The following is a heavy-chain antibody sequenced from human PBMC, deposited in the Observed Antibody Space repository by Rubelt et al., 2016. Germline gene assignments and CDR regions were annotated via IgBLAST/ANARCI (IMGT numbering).Heavy chain of an antibody. Sequence: QLVESGGGLVQPGGSLRLSCAASGFTFSSYSMNWVRQAPGKGLEWVANIKDDGSNKYYVDSVKGRFTISRDNAKNSVYLQLNSLRAEDTAVYYCARETGSHYDNGWNWGIDYWGQGTLITVSS. CDR2: IKDDGSNK. CDR3: ARETGSHYDNGWNWGIDY. J-gene: IGHJ4*02. CDR1: GFTFSSYS. D-gene: IGHD7-27*01. V-gene: IGHV3-7*01.